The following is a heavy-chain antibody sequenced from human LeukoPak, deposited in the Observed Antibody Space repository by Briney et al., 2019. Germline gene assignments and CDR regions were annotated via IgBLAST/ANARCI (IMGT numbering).Heavy chain of an antibody. CDR1: GYTFTSYG. D-gene: IGHD2-2*01. Sequence: GASVKVSCKASGYTFTSYGISWVRQAPGQGLEWMGWISAYNGNTNYAQKLQGRVTMTTVTSTSTAYMELRSLRSDDTAVYYCARDFLGYCSSTSCYGGDYWGQGTLVTVSS. J-gene: IGHJ4*02. CDR3: ARDFLGYCSSTSCYGGDY. V-gene: IGHV1-18*04. CDR2: ISAYNGNT.